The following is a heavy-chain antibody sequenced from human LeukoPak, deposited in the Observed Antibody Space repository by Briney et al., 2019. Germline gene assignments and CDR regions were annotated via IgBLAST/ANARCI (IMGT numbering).Heavy chain of an antibody. CDR2: INPNSGGT. J-gene: IGHJ5*02. CDR3: AREDVLP. CDR1: GYTFSTYY. Sequence: ASVKVSCKASGYTFSTYYMHWVRQAPEQGLEWMGWINPNSGGTNYAQKFQGRVTMTRDTSISTAYMELSRLTSGDTAVYYCAREDVLPWGQGTLVTVSS. D-gene: IGHD6-6*01. V-gene: IGHV1-2*02.